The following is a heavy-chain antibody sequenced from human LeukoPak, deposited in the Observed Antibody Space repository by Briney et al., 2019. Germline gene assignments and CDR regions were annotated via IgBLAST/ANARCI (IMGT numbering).Heavy chain of an antibody. D-gene: IGHD6-13*01. CDR3: ASGRGYSQVVVAAPGGY. J-gene: IGHJ4*02. V-gene: IGHV3-48*01. CDR1: GFTFSSYS. CDR2: ISSSSSTI. Sequence: AGGSPRLSCAASGFTFSSYSMNWVRQAPGKGLEWVSYISSSSSTIYYADSVKGRFTISRDNAKNSLYLQMNSLRAEDTAVYYCASGRGYSQVVVAAPGGYWGQGTLVTVSS.